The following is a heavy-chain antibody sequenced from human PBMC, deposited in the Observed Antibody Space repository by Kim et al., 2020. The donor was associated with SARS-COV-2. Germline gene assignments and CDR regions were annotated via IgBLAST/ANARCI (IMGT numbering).Heavy chain of an antibody. Sequence: ASVKVSCKTSGYRFTTESMHWVRQAPGQRLEWMGWINTGSGDTKYSQRFQGRVTIIADTSASTTYMELSSLYSEDTAVYYCARSTLYGSSAYWGQGTLVTVSS. CDR3: ARSTLYGSSAY. D-gene: IGHD6-6*01. V-gene: IGHV1-3*04. CDR2: INTGSGDT. J-gene: IGHJ4*02. CDR1: GYRFTTES.